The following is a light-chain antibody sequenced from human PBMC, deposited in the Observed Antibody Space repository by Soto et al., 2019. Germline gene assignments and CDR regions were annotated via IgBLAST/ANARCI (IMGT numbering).Light chain of an antibody. V-gene: IGKV3-20*01. CDR1: QSVTSNY. CDR3: QQYNNWPRT. J-gene: IGKJ1*01. Sequence: EIVLTQSPGTLSLSPGERATLSCGASQSVTSNYLAWYQQKPGQAPRLLIFGASIRVKGIPDRFIGSGSGTDFTLTISSLQSEDFAVYYCQQYNNWPRTFGQGTKVDIK. CDR2: GAS.